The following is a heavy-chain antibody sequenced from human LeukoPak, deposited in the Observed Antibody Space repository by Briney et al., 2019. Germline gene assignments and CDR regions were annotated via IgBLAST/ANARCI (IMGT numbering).Heavy chain of an antibody. Sequence: GGSLRLSCAASGFAFSSYSMNWVRQAPGKGLEWVSSISSSSSYIYYADPVKGRFTISRDNAKNSLYLQMNSLRAEDTAVYYCARDITGYYYYGMDVWGQGTTVTVSS. CDR3: ARDITGYYYYGMDV. CDR2: ISSSSSYI. J-gene: IGHJ6*02. CDR1: GFAFSSYS. V-gene: IGHV3-21*01. D-gene: IGHD1-14*01.